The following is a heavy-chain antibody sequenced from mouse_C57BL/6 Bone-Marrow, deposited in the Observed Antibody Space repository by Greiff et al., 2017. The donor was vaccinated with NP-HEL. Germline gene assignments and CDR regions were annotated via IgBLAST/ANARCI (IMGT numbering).Heavy chain of an antibody. CDR3: ARALHGNLFDY. CDR1: GFTFSDYY. V-gene: IGHV5-16*01. J-gene: IGHJ2*01. D-gene: IGHD2-1*01. CDR2: INYDGSST. Sequence: EVKLVESEGGLVQPGSSMKLSCTASGFTFSDYYMAWVRQVPEKGLEWVANINYDGSSTYYLDSLKSRFIISRDNAKNILYLQMSSLKSEDTATYYCARALHGNLFDYWGQGTTLTVSS.